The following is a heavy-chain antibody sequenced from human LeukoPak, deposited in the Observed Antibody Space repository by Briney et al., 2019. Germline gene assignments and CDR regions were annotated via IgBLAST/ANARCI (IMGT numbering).Heavy chain of an antibody. D-gene: IGHD3-10*01. J-gene: IGHJ5*02. CDR2: IKSKAHGETT. CDR3: ATRGATYPSGYSWFAP. V-gene: IGHV3-15*01. CDR1: VFTFSYAW. Sequence: GGSLRLSCVDSVFTFSYAWMNWVRQVPGKGLEWIGRIKSKAHGETTEYAAPVKGRFTISRDDSKNTLYLQMHSMKIEDSGLYYCATRGATYPSGYSWFAPWGQGTLVTVSS.